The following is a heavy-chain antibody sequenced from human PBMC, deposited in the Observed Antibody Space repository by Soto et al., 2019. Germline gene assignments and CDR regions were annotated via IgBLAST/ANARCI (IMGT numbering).Heavy chain of an antibody. CDR1: GFTFSSYG. CDR3: ARRGGFPDYYYGMDV. V-gene: IGHV3-33*01. Sequence: GGSLRLSCAASGFTFSSYGMHWVRQAPGKGLEWVAVIWYDGSNKYYADSVKGRFTISRDNSKNTLYLQMNSLRAEDTAVYYCARRGGFPDYYYGMDVWGQGTTVTVSS. CDR2: IWYDGSNK. J-gene: IGHJ6*02.